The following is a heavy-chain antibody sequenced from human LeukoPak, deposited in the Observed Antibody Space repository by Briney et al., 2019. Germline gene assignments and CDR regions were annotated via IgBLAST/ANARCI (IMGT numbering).Heavy chain of an antibody. J-gene: IGHJ3*02. CDR3: ARAGPRGAFDI. CDR2: INPSGGST. CDR1: GYTFTSYY. Sequence: ASVKVSCKASGYTFTSYYMHWVRQAPGQGLEWMGIINPSGGSTSYAQKLQGRVTMTTDTSTSTAYMELRSLRSDDPAVYYCARAGPRGAFDIWGQGTMVTVSS. V-gene: IGHV1-46*01.